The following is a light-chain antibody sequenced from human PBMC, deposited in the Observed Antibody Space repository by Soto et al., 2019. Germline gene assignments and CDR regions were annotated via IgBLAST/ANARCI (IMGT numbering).Light chain of an antibody. CDR3: AAWDDSLSGWV. CDR2: RND. V-gene: IGLV1-47*01. J-gene: IGLJ3*02. CDR1: ISNIEANF. Sequence: QAVVTQSPSTSETPGQRVTISCSGSISNIEANFVYWYQQLPGTAPKLLIYRNDQRPSGVPDRFSGSKSDTSASLLISELRSEDEGDYYCAAWDDSLSGWVFGGGTKLTVL.